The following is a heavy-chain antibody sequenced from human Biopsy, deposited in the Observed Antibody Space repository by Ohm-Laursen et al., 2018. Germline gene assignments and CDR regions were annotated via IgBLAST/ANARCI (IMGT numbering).Heavy chain of an antibody. J-gene: IGHJ6*02. CDR2: IYYSVMT. CDR3: ARESGILNYGNFKYYHYYGMDV. Sequence: SVTLSFAGPVSGDSVTKYYWSSIRQPPGKGLEWIGHIYYSVMTNYNPSLQSRVSISVDTSRNQVSLTLSSVTAADTAVYYCARESGILNYGNFKYYHYYGMDVRGQGTTVTVSS. D-gene: IGHD4-11*01. V-gene: IGHV4-59*02. CDR1: GDSVTKYY.